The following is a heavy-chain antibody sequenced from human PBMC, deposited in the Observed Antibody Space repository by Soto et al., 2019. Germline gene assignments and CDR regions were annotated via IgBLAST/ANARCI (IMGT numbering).Heavy chain of an antibody. V-gene: IGHV3-48*02. CDR1: GFAFSSYS. Sequence: EVQLVESGGGLVQPGGSLRLSCAASGFAFSSYSMNWVRQAPGKGLEWVAYISSTSSLIYYADSVKGRFTISRDYAKKSAFLQMSSLRDEDTAIYYCARGSRFDYWGQATLVTVSS. CDR3: ARGSRFDY. J-gene: IGHJ4*02. CDR2: ISSTSSLI.